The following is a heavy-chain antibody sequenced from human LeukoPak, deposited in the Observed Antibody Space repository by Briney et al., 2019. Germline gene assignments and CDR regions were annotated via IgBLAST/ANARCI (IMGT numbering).Heavy chain of an antibody. Sequence: SQTLSLTCTVSGGSIISSDYYWGWIRQPPGQALEWIGNVYHSGTTYYNPSLKSRVTISVDTSKNQFSLKLTSVTAADTAVYYCASRKLGNDYWGQGTLVTVSS. CDR2: VYHSGTT. J-gene: IGHJ4*02. CDR3: ASRKLGNDY. D-gene: IGHD7-27*01. V-gene: IGHV4-39*07. CDR1: GGSIISSDYY.